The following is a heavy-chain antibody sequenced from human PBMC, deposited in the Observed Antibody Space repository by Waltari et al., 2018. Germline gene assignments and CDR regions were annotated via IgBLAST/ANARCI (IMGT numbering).Heavy chain of an antibody. D-gene: IGHD1-26*01. V-gene: IGHV4-38-2*02. CDR3: ARDRGPRGGSYWARWFDP. CDR2: IVHSGST. CDR1: GYSISSGYY. J-gene: IGHJ5*02. Sequence: QVQLQESGPGLVKPSETLSLTCAVSGYSISSGYYWGWIRQPPGKGLEWVVSIVHSGSTSDPPSLKSRVTIAGDTTRHQFSRKLSSVPAADTAVYYGARDRGPRGGSYWARWFDPWGQGTLVTVSS.